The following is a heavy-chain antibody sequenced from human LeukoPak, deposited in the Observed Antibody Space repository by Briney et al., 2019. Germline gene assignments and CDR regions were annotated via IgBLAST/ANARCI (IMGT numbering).Heavy chain of an antibody. CDR3: EGTMITSPEFDY. V-gene: IGHV3-48*03. CDR2: ISSSGSTI. D-gene: IGHD3-22*01. J-gene: IGHJ4*02. Sequence: GGSLRLFCAASGFTFSSYEMNWVRQAPGKGLEWVSYISSSGSTIYYADSVKGRFTISRDNAKNSLYLQMNSLRAEDTAVYYCEGTMITSPEFDYWGQGTLVTVSS. CDR1: GFTFSSYE.